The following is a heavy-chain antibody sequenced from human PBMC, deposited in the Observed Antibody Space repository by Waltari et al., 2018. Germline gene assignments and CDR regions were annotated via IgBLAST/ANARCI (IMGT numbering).Heavy chain of an antibody. J-gene: IGHJ4*02. CDR3: AKETLRWFDY. V-gene: IGHV3-23*01. CDR2: MNDGGGST. CDR1: GITFSSYA. Sequence: EVQLLESGGGLVQPGGSLRLSCAVSGITFSSYAMSWVRQAPGKGLEGVSGMNDGGGSTYYADSVKGRFTISRDNSRKMLFLQMSGLRAEDTAIYYCAKETLRWFDYWGQGTLVAVSS. D-gene: IGHD5-12*01.